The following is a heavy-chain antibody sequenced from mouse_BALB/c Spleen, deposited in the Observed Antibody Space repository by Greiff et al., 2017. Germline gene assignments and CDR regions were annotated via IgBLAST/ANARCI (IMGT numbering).Heavy chain of an antibody. V-gene: IGHV1-18*01. Sequence: VQLKQSGPELVKPGASVKIPCKASGYTFTDYNMDWVKQSHGKSLEWIGDINPNNGGTIYNQKFKGKATLTVDKSSSTAYMELRSLTSEDTAVYYCARRGGYDVDWFAYWGQGTLVTVSA. CDR2: INPNNGGT. CDR3: ARRGGYDVDWFAY. CDR1: GYTFTDYN. J-gene: IGHJ3*01. D-gene: IGHD2-2*01.